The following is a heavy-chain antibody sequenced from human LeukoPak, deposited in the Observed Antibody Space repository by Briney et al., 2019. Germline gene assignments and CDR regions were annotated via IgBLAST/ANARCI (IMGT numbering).Heavy chain of an antibody. CDR1: GYSFTSYW. CDR2: IYPGDSDT. Sequence: GESLKISCKGSGYSFTSYWIGWVRQMPGKGLEWMGIIYPGDSDTRYSPSFQGQVTISADKSISTAYLQWSSLKASDTAMYYCAGLQNIGCSSTSCSRHYFDYWGQGTLVTVSS. J-gene: IGHJ4*02. D-gene: IGHD2-2*01. V-gene: IGHV5-51*01. CDR3: AGLQNIGCSSTSCSRHYFDY.